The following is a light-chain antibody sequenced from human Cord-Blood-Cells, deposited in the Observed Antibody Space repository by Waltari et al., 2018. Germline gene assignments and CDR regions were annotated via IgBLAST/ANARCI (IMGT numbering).Light chain of an antibody. Sequence: QSALTQPASVSGSPGQSITISCTGTSSDVGGYNYVSWYQQHPGKAPKLMIYDVSNRRCGVSNRFSGSKSGNTASLTISGLQAEDEADYYCSSYTSSSTWVFGGGTKLTVL. J-gene: IGLJ3*02. CDR3: SSYTSSSTWV. CDR1: SSDVGGYNY. V-gene: IGLV2-14*01. CDR2: DVS.